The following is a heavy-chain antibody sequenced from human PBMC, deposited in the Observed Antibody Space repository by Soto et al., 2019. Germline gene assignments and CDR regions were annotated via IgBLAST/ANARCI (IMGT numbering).Heavy chain of an antibody. Sequence: VGSLRLSCAASGFTFSNAWMNWVRQAPGKGLEWVGRIKSKTDGGTTDYAAPVKGRFTISRDDSKNTLYLQMNSLKTEDTAAYYCTTDRYYDFWSHRADFDYWGQGTLVTVSS. CDR2: IKSKTDGGTT. D-gene: IGHD3-3*01. CDR3: TTDRYYDFWSHRADFDY. V-gene: IGHV3-15*07. J-gene: IGHJ4*02. CDR1: GFTFSNAW.